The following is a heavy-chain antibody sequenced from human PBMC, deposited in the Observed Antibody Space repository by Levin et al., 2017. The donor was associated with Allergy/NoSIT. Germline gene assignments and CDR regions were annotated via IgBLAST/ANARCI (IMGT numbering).Heavy chain of an antibody. Sequence: LSLTCVASGFAFRNNAMSWVRQAPGQGLEWVSSISGSGDHTFETDSVKGRFTISRDNSNNTLSLQMNSLRASDTAVYYCAKGRLLSGTYYNSYFYYYMDVWGTGTAVTVSS. CDR3: AKGRLLSGTYYNSYFYYYMDV. V-gene: IGHV3-23*01. CDR1: GFAFRNNA. CDR2: ISGSGDHT. J-gene: IGHJ6*03. D-gene: IGHD3-10*01.